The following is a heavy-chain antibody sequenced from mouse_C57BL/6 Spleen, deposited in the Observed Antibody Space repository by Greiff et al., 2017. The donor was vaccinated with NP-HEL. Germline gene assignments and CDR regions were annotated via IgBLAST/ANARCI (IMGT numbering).Heavy chain of an antibody. CDR3: TGLRLDY. J-gene: IGHJ2*01. D-gene: IGHD2-4*01. V-gene: IGHV14-4*01. CDR2: IDPENGDT. CDR1: GFNIKDDY. Sequence: VQLKQSGAELVRPGASVKLSCTASGFNIKDDYMHWVKQRPEQGLEWIGWIDPENGDTEYASKFQGKATITADTSSNTAYLQLSSLTSEDTAVYYCTGLRLDYWGQGTTLTVSS.